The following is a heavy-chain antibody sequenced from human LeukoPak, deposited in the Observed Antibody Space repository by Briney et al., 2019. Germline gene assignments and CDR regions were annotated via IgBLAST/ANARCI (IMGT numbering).Heavy chain of an antibody. V-gene: IGHV4-4*09. CDR2: IYTSGST. CDR3: ARHLGNSSYFDY. D-gene: IGHD6-13*01. CDR1: GGSISSYY. J-gene: IGHJ4*02. Sequence: SETLSLTCTVSGGSISSYYWSWIRHHPGQGLEWIGYIYTSGSTNYNPALKSRVTISVDTSKNQFSLKLSSVTAADTSLCYCARHLGNSSYFDYWGQGTLVTVSS.